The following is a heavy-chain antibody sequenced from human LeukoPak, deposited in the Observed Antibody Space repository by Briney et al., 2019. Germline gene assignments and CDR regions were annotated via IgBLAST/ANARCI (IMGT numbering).Heavy chain of an antibody. D-gene: IGHD6-13*01. Sequence: GASVKVSCKASRYTFTGYYMHWIRQAPGQGLEWMGWINPNSGGTNFAQNFQGRVTMTRDTSISTAYMELSRLRSDDTAVYYCANIAAGGTDFDYWGQGTLVTVSS. CDR1: RYTFTGYY. J-gene: IGHJ4*02. CDR2: INPNSGGT. V-gene: IGHV1-2*02. CDR3: ANIAAGGTDFDY.